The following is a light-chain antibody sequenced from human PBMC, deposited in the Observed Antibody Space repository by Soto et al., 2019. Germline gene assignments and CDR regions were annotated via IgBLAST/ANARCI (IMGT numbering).Light chain of an antibody. CDR2: DAS. CDR3: QQYDNLPRT. V-gene: IGKV1-33*01. J-gene: IGKJ1*01. Sequence: DIQMTQSPSSLSASVGDRVTITCQASQDISNYLYWYQQKPGKAPKLLIYDASNLETGVPSRFSGSGSGTDFTFTISSLQPEDIATYYGQQYDNLPRTFGQGTKVEIK. CDR1: QDISNY.